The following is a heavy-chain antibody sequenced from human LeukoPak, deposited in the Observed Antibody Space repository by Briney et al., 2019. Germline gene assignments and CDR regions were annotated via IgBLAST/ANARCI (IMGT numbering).Heavy chain of an antibody. Sequence: PSETLSLTCTVSGGSISSSSYYWGWIRQPPGKGLEWIGSIYHSRSTYYNPSLKSRVTISVDTSKNQFSLKLSSVTAADTAVYYCARYRNYYDSSGYGAHGVESTYNFDYWGQGTLVTVSS. CDR1: GGSISSSSYY. D-gene: IGHD3-22*01. CDR2: IYHSRST. CDR3: ARYRNYYDSSGYGAHGVESTYNFDY. V-gene: IGHV4-39*01. J-gene: IGHJ4*02.